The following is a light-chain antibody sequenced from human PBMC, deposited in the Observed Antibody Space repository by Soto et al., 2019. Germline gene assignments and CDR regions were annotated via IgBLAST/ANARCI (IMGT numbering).Light chain of an antibody. CDR1: QSVSSN. CDR3: QQYNDWPRT. V-gene: IGKV3-15*01. CDR2: AAS. J-gene: IGKJ1*01. Sequence: IMLTQPPATLSMYPGERATLSCRASQSVSSNLAWYQQKPGQPPRLLIYAASTRATGFPARFSGSGSGTEFTLTISSLQSEDFADYYCQQYNDWPRTFGQGTKV.